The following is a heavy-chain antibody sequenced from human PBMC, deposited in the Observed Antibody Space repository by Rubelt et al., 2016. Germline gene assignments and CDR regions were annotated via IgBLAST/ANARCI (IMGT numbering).Heavy chain of an antibody. Sequence: QVQLQESGPGLVKPSETLSLTCTVSGGSISSYYWSWIRQPPGKGLGWIGEINHSGSTNYHPSLKGLVSISVGMAKNQFSLKLRSVTAADTAVYFCARGQNKDYCSSTSCPGWSDPWGQGTLVTVSS. J-gene: IGHJ5*02. D-gene: IGHD2-2*01. CDR1: GGSISSYY. CDR2: INHSGST. V-gene: IGHV4-59*12. CDR3: ARGQNKDYCSSTSCPGWSDP.